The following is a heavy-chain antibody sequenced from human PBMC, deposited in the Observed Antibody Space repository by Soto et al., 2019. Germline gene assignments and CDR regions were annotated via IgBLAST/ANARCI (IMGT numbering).Heavy chain of an antibody. V-gene: IGHV4-4*07. CDR1: GGSISSYY. D-gene: IGHD1-26*01. CDR3: ARVYSHWSMAFDI. CDR2: IYTSGST. Sequence: QVQLQESGPGLVKPSETLSLTCTVSGGSISSYYWSWIRQPAGKGLEWIGRIYTSGSTNYNPSLQSRVTMSVDTSKNQCSLKLSSVTAADTAVYYCARVYSHWSMAFDIWGQGTMVTVSS. J-gene: IGHJ3*02.